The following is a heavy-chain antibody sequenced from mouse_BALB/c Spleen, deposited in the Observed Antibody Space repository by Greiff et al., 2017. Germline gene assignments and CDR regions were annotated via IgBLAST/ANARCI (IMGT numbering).Heavy chain of an antibody. CDR2: IYPGGGYT. CDR3: ASYDGYPYYAMDY. CDR1: GYTFTNYW. V-gene: IGHV1-63*02. J-gene: IGHJ4*01. D-gene: IGHD2-3*01. Sequence: VQLVESGAELVRPGTSVKISCKASGYTFTNYWLGWVKQRPGHGLEWIGDIYPGGGYTNYNEKFKGKATLTADTSSSTAHMQLSSLTSEDSAVYFCASYDGYPYYAMDYWGQGTSVTVSS.